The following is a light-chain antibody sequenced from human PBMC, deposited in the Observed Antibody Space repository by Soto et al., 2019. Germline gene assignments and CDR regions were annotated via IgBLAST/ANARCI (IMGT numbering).Light chain of an antibody. CDR1: QSVSSY. CDR2: DAS. CDR3: QRRSNWPPIT. J-gene: IGKJ5*01. Sequence: EIVLTQSPATLSLSPGERATLSCRASQSVSSYLAWYQQKPGQAPRLLIYDASNRATGIPARFSGSGSGTDFTLTISSLEPEDFEVYYYQRRSNWPPITFGQGTRLEIK. V-gene: IGKV3-11*01.